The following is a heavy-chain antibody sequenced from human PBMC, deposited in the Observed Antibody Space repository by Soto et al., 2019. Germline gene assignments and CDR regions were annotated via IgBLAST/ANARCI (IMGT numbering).Heavy chain of an antibody. CDR2: IYYSGST. V-gene: IGHV4-59*01. CDR1: GGSISSYY. Sequence: SETLSLTCTVSGGSISSYYWSWIRQPPGKGLEWIGYIYYSGSTNYNPSLKSRVTISVDTSKNQFSLKLSSVTAADTAVYYCAGRDVDTAMVSFDYWGQGTLVTVSS. CDR3: AGRDVDTAMVSFDY. J-gene: IGHJ4*02. D-gene: IGHD5-18*01.